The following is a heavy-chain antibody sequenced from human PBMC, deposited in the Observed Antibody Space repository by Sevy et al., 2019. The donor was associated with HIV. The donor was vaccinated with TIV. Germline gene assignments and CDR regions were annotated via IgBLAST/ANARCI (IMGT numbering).Heavy chain of an antibody. D-gene: IGHD1-1*01. J-gene: IGHJ6*02. Sequence: GESLKISCKGSLYSFSNYWIGWVRQMPGKGLEWMGIIYPSDSDTRCRPSFQGQVTISADKSINTAYLQWSSLKASDTAMYYCARGARGTLPAYYYYGMDVWGQGTMVTVSS. CDR1: LYSFSNYW. V-gene: IGHV5-51*01. CDR2: IYPSDSDT. CDR3: ARGARGTLPAYYYYGMDV.